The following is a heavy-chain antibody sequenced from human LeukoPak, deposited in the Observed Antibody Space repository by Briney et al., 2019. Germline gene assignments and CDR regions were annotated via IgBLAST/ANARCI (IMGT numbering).Heavy chain of an antibody. CDR1: GFTFSSFS. CDR2: ISGSASIT. J-gene: IGHJ5*02. CDR3: AKGPIAARNNWFDP. Sequence: GGSLRLSCAASGFTFSSFSMSWVRQTPGKGLEWVSDISGSASITKYADSVKGRFIISRDNSKNTLYLQMNSLRAEDTAVYYCAKGPIAARNNWFDPWGQGTLVTVSS. D-gene: IGHD6-6*01. V-gene: IGHV3-23*01.